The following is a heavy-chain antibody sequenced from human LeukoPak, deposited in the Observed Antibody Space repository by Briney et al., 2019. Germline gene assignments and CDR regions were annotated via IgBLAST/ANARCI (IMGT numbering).Heavy chain of an antibody. CDR3: AKDRYMTTVSYYFDY. CDR2: ISGNAGST. Sequence: GGSLRLSCAASGFTFSNAWMSWVRQAPGKGLEWVSLISGNAGSTYYADSVKGRFTISRDNSKNTLYLQMNSLRAEDTAVYYCAKDRYMTTVSYYFDYWGQGALVTVSS. CDR1: GFTFSNAW. V-gene: IGHV3-23*01. D-gene: IGHD4-17*01. J-gene: IGHJ4*02.